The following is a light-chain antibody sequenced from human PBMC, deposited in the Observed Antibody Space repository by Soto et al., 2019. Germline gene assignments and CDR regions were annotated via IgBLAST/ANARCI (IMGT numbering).Light chain of an antibody. CDR1: SSDVGAYNF. CDR2: EVS. CDR3: ASLTTTSFV. Sequence: QSVLTQPASVSGSPGQSITISCTGTSSDVGAYNFVSWYQHHPDKAPKPMISEVSNRPSGVSDRFSGSKSGNTASLTISGLQAEDEADYYCASLTTTSFVFGTGTKVTVL. J-gene: IGLJ1*01. V-gene: IGLV2-14*01.